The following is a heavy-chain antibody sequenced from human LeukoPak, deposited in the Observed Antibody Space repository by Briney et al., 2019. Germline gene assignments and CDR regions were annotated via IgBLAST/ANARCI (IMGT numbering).Heavy chain of an antibody. J-gene: IGHJ3*02. V-gene: IGHV4-38-2*02. CDR3: ARPHYYFDSGGYYYDAFDI. CDR1: GYSISGGYY. Sequence: SETLSLTCTVSGYSISGGYYWGWIRQPPGKGLEWIGSIYHSGSAYYNPSLKSRVTLSVDTSTNQFFLKLSSVTASDTAVYYCARPHYYFDSGGYYYDAFDIWGRGTMVTVSS. D-gene: IGHD3-22*01. CDR2: IYHSGSA.